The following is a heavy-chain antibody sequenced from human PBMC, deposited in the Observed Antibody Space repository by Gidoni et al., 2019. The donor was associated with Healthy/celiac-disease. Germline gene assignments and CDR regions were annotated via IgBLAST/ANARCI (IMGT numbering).Heavy chain of an antibody. Sequence: QVQLQQWGAGLLKPSETLSLTCAVYGWSFSGYYWSWIRQPPGKGLEWIGEINHSGSTNYNPSLKSRVTISVDTSKNQFSLKLSSVTAADTAVYYCARSPHDYGDYLHAFDIWGQGTMVTVSS. CDR3: ARSPHDYGDYLHAFDI. V-gene: IGHV4-34*01. CDR2: INHSGST. J-gene: IGHJ3*02. CDR1: GWSFSGYY. D-gene: IGHD4-17*01.